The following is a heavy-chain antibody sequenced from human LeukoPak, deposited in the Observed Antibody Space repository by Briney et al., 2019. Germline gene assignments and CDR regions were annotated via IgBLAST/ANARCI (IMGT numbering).Heavy chain of an antibody. V-gene: IGHV3-30-3*01. CDR1: GFTFSSYA. CDR2: ISYDGSNK. D-gene: IGHD4-23*01. J-gene: IGHJ3*01. Sequence: GGSLRLSCAASGFTFSSYAMHWVRQAPGKGLEWVAVISYDGSNKYYADSVKGRFTISRDNSKNTLYLQMNSLRAEDTAVYYCARVVSSGGNPIWGQGTMVTVSS. CDR3: ARVVSSGGNPI.